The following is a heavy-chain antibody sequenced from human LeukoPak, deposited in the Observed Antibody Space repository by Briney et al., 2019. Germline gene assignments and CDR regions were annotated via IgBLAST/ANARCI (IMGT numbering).Heavy chain of an antibody. J-gene: IGHJ3*02. CDR1: GYTFTGYY. Sequence: ASVKVSCKASGYTFTGYYMHWVRQAPGQGLEWMGWINPNSGGTNYAQKFQGRVTMTRDTSISTAYMELSRLRSDDTAVYYCARGRAMVRGQSDAFDIWGQGTMVTVSS. CDR2: INPNSGGT. D-gene: IGHD3-10*01. V-gene: IGHV1-2*02. CDR3: ARGRAMVRGQSDAFDI.